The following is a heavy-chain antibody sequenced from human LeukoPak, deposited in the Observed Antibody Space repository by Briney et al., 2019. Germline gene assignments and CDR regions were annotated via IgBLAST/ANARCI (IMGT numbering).Heavy chain of an antibody. D-gene: IGHD1-26*01. V-gene: IGHV4-59*08. CDR1: GGSISSYY. CDR2: IYYSGRT. J-gene: IGHJ5*02. Sequence: SSETLSLTCTVPGGSISSYYWSWIRQPPGKGLEWIGYIYYSGRTHYNPSPKSRGTTSLDTSKTPFSLKRSSVPAPQPAVYYCARRDYYGLKFDPWGQGTLVTVSS. CDR3: ARRDYYGLKFDP.